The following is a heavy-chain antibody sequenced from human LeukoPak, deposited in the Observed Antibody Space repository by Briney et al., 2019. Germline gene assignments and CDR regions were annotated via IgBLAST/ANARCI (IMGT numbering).Heavy chain of an antibody. CDR1: GYTLTELS. J-gene: IGHJ4*02. CDR3: ARDHPEPIGGVIVGGFDY. D-gene: IGHD3-16*02. Sequence: ASVKVSCKVSGYTLTELSMHWVRQAPGQGLEWMGWISAYNGNTNYAQKLQGRVTMTTDTSTSTAYMELRSLRSDDTAVYYCARDHPEPIGGVIVGGFDYWGQGTLVTVSS. CDR2: ISAYNGNT. V-gene: IGHV1-18*01.